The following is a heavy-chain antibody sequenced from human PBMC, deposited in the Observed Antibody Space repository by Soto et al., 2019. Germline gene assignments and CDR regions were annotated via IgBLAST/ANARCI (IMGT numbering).Heavy chain of an antibody. V-gene: IGHV1-18*01. D-gene: IGHD6-19*01. CDR3: ARDVRVAVAGYFDY. CDR2: ISAYNGNT. J-gene: IGHJ4*02. CDR1: GYTFTSYG. Sequence: ASVKVSCKASGYTFTSYGISWVRQAPGQGLEWMGWISAYNGNTNYAQKLQGRVTMTTDPSTSTAYMELRSLRSDDTAVYYCARDVRVAVAGYFDYWGQGTLVTVSS.